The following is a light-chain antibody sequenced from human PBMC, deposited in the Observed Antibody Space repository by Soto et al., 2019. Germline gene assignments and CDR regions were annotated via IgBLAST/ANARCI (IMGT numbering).Light chain of an antibody. CDR3: QQYGGSPGT. V-gene: IGKV3-20*01. Sequence: EIVLTQSPGTLSLSPGERATLSCRASQSVRSNYLAWYRQNPGQAPRLLIYHASNRVTGIPDRFSGSGSGTDFTLTVSRLEPEDFAVYYCQQYGGSPGTFGQGTKVEIK. CDR2: HAS. J-gene: IGKJ1*01. CDR1: QSVRSNY.